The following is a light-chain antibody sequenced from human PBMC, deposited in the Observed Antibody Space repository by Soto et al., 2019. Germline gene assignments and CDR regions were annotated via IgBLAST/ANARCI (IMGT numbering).Light chain of an antibody. V-gene: IGLV2-18*02. Sequence: QSALTQPPSVSGFPGQSVTISCTGTSSDVGNYNRVSWYQQPPGTAPKVIIYEVSNRPSGVPDRFSGSKSGNTASLTISGLQAEDEADYYCSSYTSSSTYVFGTGTKLTVL. CDR1: SSDVGNYNR. J-gene: IGLJ1*01. CDR3: SSYTSSSTYV. CDR2: EVS.